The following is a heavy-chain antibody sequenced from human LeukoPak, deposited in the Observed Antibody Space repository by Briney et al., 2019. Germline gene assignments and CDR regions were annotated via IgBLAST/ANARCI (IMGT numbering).Heavy chain of an antibody. V-gene: IGHV4-59*11. J-gene: IGHJ4*02. CDR2: IYHTGST. Sequence: ASETLSPTCTVSGGSISSHYWSWIRQPPGKGLEWIAYIYHTGSTNYNPSLKSRVTISVDTSKNQFSLKLSSVTAADTAIYYCAKGTGDTAYYFDFWGQGVLVTVSS. CDR1: GGSISSHY. CDR3: AKGTGDTAYYFDF. D-gene: IGHD7-27*01.